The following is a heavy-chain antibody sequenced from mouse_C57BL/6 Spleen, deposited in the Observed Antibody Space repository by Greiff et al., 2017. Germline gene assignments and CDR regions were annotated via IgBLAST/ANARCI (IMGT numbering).Heavy chain of an antibody. J-gene: IGHJ2*01. CDR2: FYPGSGST. V-gene: IGHV1-62-2*01. CDR1: GYTFTEYT. Sequence: QVHVQQSGAELVKPGASVKLSCKASGYTFTEYTIHWVKQRPGQGLEWIGWFYPGSGSTKYNEKFKDKATLTADKSSSTVYMELSRLTSEVSAVYFGARHEADSVRARYFDDWGQGTTLTVSS. CDR3: ARHEADSVRARYFDD. D-gene: IGHD3-3*01.